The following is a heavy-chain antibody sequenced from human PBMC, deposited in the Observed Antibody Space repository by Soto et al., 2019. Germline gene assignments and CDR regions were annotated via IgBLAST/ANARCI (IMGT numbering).Heavy chain of an antibody. CDR1: GYTFTSYA. Sequence: ASVKVSCKASGYTFTSYAMHWVRKAPGQRLEWMGWINAGNGNTKYSQKFQGRVTITRDTSASTAYMELSSLRSEDTAVYYCAREGTMHCSGGSCQNAFDIWGQGTMVTVS. CDR2: INAGNGNT. V-gene: IGHV1-3*01. D-gene: IGHD2-15*01. J-gene: IGHJ3*02. CDR3: AREGTMHCSGGSCQNAFDI.